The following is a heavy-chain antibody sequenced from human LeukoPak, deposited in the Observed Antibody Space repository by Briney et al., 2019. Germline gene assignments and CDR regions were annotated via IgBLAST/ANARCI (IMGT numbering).Heavy chain of an antibody. Sequence: GGSLRLSCAASGFTFSDSYMSWIRQAPGKGLEYISYISSSGSTIYYADSVKGRFTLSRDNAKNPLSLEMNSLRAEDTAVYYCARGKYSFDYWGQGTLVTVSS. CDR3: ARGKYSFDY. CDR2: ISSSGSTI. CDR1: GFTFSDSY. J-gene: IGHJ4*02. V-gene: IGHV3-11*01.